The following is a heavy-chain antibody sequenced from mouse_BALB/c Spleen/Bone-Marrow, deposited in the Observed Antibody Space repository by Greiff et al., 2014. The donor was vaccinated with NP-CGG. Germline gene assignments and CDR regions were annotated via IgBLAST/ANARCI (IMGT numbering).Heavy chain of an antibody. V-gene: IGHV1-37*01. D-gene: IGHD2-4*01. J-gene: IGHJ3*01. CDR3: GGVDLSTVIIAY. CDR1: NYSFTEYF. CDR2: INPYNGDT. Sequence: DVHLVESGPELVKPGASVKISRKASNYSFTEYFMNWVKQSHGKSLEWIGRINPYNGDTFYNQKFKDKATLTVDRSSSTADMELLSLTSDDSAVYYCGGVDLSTVIIAYWGQGTLVTVSA.